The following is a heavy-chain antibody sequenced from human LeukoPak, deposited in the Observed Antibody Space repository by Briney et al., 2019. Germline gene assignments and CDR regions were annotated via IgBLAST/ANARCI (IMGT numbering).Heavy chain of an antibody. CDR3: ARDLGEWSYYFDY. J-gene: IGHJ4*02. V-gene: IGHV1-2*06. Sequence: GASVKVSCKASGYTFTGYYMHWVRQAPGQGLEWMGRINPNSGGTNYAQKFQGRVTMTMDTSISTAYMELSRLRSGDTAVYYCARDLGEWSYYFDYWGQGTLVTVSS. CDR2: INPNSGGT. CDR1: GYTFTGYY. D-gene: IGHD3-16*01.